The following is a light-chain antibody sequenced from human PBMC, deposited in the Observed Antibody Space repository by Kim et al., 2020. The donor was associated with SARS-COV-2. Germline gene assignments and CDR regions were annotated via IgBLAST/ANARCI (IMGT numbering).Light chain of an antibody. CDR1: QSVSSSY. V-gene: IGKV3-20*01. CDR2: GAS. J-gene: IGKJ4*01. Sequence: EIVLTQSPGTLSLSPGERATLSCRASQSVSSSYLAWYQLKPAQSPRLLIYGASSRATGIPDRFRGSGSGTDFTLTISRLEPEDFAVYYCQQYRYSLRVGGGTKVDSK. CDR3: QQYRYSLR.